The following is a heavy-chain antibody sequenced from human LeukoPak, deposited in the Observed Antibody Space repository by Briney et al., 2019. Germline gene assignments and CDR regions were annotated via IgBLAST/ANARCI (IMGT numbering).Heavy chain of an antibody. D-gene: IGHD3-22*01. CDR2: INPSGGST. J-gene: IGHJ4*02. CDR1: GYTFTSYY. CDR3: VRQYYHYSSDYYWAPDY. Sequence: VASAKVSCKASGYTFTSYYLHWVRQAPGQGLEWMGIINPSGGSTSYAQKFQGRVTMTRDMSTSTVYVELSSLRSEDTAVYYCVRQYYHYSSDYYWAPDYWGQGTLVTVSS. V-gene: IGHV1-46*01.